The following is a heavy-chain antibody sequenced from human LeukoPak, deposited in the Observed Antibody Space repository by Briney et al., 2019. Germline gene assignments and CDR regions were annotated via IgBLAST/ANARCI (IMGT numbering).Heavy chain of an antibody. Sequence: GRSLRLSCEASGFTFSAYAMTWVRQAPGKGLEWVSSIGSDGKTRYSESVKGRFAISRDNSKSMLFLQLNSLRAEDTALYYCARDLHYYMAMDVWGQGTTVTVSS. CDR2: IGSDGKT. CDR3: ARDLHYYMAMDV. V-gene: IGHV3-23*01. D-gene: IGHD1-26*01. CDR1: GFTFSAYA. J-gene: IGHJ6*02.